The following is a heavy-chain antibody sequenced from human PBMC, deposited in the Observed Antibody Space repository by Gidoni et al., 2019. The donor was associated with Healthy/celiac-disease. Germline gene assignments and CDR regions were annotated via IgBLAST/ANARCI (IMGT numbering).Heavy chain of an antibody. J-gene: IGHJ6*02. CDR1: GFTFDDYA. CDR3: AKGRFGELFHGMDV. D-gene: IGHD3-10*01. CDR2: IRWNSGSI. V-gene: IGHV3-9*01. Sequence: EVQLVESGGGLVQPGRSLRLSWAASGFTFDDYAMHWVRQAPGKGLEWASGIRWNSGSIGYADSVKGRFTISRDNAKNSLYLQMNSLRAEDTALYHCAKGRFGELFHGMDVWGQGTTVTVSS.